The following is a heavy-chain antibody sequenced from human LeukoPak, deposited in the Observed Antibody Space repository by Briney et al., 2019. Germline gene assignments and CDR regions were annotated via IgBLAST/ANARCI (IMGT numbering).Heavy chain of an antibody. D-gene: IGHD6-13*01. CDR3: AREYIRCFGY. V-gene: IGHV3-30*01. J-gene: IGHJ4*02. CDR2: ISYDGSNK. CDR1: GFTFSSYA. Sequence: GGSLRLSCAASGFTFSSYAMHWVRQAPGKGLEWVAVISYDGSNKYYADSVKGRFTISSDNSKNTLYLQMNSLRAEDTAVYYCAREYIRCFGYWGQGTLVTVSS.